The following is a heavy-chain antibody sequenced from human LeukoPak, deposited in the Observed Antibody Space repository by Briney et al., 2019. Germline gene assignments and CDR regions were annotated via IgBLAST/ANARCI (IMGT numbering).Heavy chain of an antibody. CDR2: IKYDGTVK. V-gene: IGHV3-7*01. CDR1: GLNFRTSW. Sequence: GGSLRLSCTASGLNFRTSWMSWVRQSPGKGLEFLANIKYDGTVKNYADSVKGRFTISRDNAKNSLYLQMNSLTAEDTAVYYCARVIGSYGDSAYWGQGALVTVSS. J-gene: IGHJ4*02. CDR3: ARVIGSYGDSAY. D-gene: IGHD4-17*01.